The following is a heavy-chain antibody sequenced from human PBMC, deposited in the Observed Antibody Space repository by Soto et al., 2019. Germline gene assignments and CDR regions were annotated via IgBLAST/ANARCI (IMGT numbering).Heavy chain of an antibody. CDR1: GYTFSNFW. Sequence: GESLKISCKGSGYTFSNFWIGWVRQMPGKGLEWMGIIYPGDSDTRYSPSFQGQVTISADKSISTACLQWSSLKASDTAMYYCARPYGGNVGRAIYWGQGTLVT. V-gene: IGHV5-51*01. J-gene: IGHJ4*02. CDR2: IYPGDSDT. D-gene: IGHD2-15*01. CDR3: ARPYGGNVGRAIY.